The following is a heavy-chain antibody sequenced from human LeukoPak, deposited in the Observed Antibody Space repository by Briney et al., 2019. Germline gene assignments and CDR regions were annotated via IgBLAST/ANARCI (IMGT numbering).Heavy chain of an antibody. V-gene: IGHV3-48*03. Sequence: GGPLRLSCAASGFTFSGYEMDWLRQAPGKGLEWVSYISSSGSKIYYADSVKGRFTISRDNDKNSLDLQMDSLRAEDTAVYYCARVFGGAVADYWGQGTLVTVSS. CDR2: ISSSGSKI. CDR3: ARVFGGAVADY. D-gene: IGHD6-19*01. CDR1: GFTFSGYE. J-gene: IGHJ4*02.